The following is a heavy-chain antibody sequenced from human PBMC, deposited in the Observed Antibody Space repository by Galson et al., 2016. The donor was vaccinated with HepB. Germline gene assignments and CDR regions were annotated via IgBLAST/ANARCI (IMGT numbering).Heavy chain of an antibody. J-gene: IGHJ6*02. D-gene: IGHD2-2*01. V-gene: IGHV3-33*01. CDR3: ARDVVAWGGYYYYGTDV. CDR2: IWYDGNNK. Sequence: SLRLSCAASGFTFSTYGMHWVRQAPGKGLEWLAVIWYDGNNKYYADSVKGRFTISRDNSKNTLHLQMNRLRAEDTALYYCARDVVAWGGYYYYGTDVWGQGTTVTVSS. CDR1: GFTFSTYG.